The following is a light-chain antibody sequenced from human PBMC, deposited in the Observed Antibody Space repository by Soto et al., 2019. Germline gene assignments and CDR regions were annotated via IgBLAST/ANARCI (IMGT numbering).Light chain of an antibody. CDR1: QSVSSY. Sequence: EIVLTQSPATLSLSPGERATLSYRASQSVSSYLAWYQQKPGQAPRLLIYDASNRATGIPDRFSGSGSGTDFTLPISSLEPEDFAVSYCQQRSNWHPITFGQGTRLEIK. J-gene: IGKJ5*01. V-gene: IGKV3-11*01. CDR2: DAS. CDR3: QQRSNWHPIT.